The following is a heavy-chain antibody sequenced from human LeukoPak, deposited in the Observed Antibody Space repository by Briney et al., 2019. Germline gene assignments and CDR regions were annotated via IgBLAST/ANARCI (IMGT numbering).Heavy chain of an antibody. CDR1: GFTFSSYG. V-gene: IGHV3-30*03. Sequence: GGSLRLSCAASGFTFSSYGMHWVRQAPGKGLEWVAVISYDGSNKYYADSVKGRFTISRDNSKNTLYLQMNSLRAEDTAVYYCARELPEDAFDIWGQGTMVTVSS. CDR3: ARELPEDAFDI. CDR2: ISYDGSNK. J-gene: IGHJ3*02. D-gene: IGHD1-26*01.